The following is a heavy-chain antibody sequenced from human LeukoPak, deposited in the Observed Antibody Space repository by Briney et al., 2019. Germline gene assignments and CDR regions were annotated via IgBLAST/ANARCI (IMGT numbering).Heavy chain of an antibody. CDR2: IDSGGTT. CDR1: GFTFSSYA. V-gene: IGHV3-23*01. D-gene: IGHD5-24*01. J-gene: IGHJ4*02. CDR3: ARDRTSGYNYASDY. Sequence: GGSLRLSCAASGFTFSSYAMSWVRQAPGKGLEWVSTIDSGGTTYYADSVEGRFTISRDNSKNTQYLQMNSLRDDDTAVYYCARDRTSGYNYASDYWGQGTLVTVSS.